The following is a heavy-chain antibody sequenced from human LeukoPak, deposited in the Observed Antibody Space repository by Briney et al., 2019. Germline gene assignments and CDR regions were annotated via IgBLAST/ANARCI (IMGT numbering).Heavy chain of an antibody. J-gene: IGHJ3*02. CDR3: ARDRVVTGICGAFGI. Sequence: GGSLRLSCAASGFTFSSYWMHWVRQAPGKGLVWVSRINSDGSSTSYADSVKGRFTISRDNAKNTLYLQMNSLRAEDTAVYYCARDRVVTGICGAFGIWGQGTMVTVSS. CDR2: INSDGSST. V-gene: IGHV3-74*01. CDR1: GFTFSSYW. D-gene: IGHD2-21*02.